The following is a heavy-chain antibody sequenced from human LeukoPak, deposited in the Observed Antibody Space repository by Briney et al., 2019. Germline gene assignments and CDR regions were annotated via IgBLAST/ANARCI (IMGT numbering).Heavy chain of an antibody. CDR2: INPNNGGT. D-gene: IGHD2-2*01. CDR1: GYTFTGHY. CDR3: ARDEAPPYCSSTSCYNWFDP. Sequence: ASVKVSCKASGYTFTGHYMHWVRQAPGQGLEWMGWINPNNGGTTYAQKCQGRVTMTRDTSISTVYMELSRLRSDDTAVYYCARDEAPPYCSSTSCYNWFDPWGQGTLVTVSS. J-gene: IGHJ5*02. V-gene: IGHV1-2*02.